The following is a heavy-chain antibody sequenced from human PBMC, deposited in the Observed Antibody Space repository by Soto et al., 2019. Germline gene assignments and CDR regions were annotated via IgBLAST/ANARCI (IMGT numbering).Heavy chain of an antibody. CDR3: ARAGEGLAARIAFDI. CDR2: INTTNDIE. J-gene: IGHJ3*02. V-gene: IGHV1-18*01. D-gene: IGHD6-6*01. CDR1: GYTFTNYG. Sequence: GASVKVSCKASGYTFTNYGISWVRQAPGEGLEWMGWINTTNDIEHYAQKLQGRLTLTTDKSTSTAYMELSSLRSEDTAVYYCARAGEGLAARIAFDIWGQGTMVTVSS.